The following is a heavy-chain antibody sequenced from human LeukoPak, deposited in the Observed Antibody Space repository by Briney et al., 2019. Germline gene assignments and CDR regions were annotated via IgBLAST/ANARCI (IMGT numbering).Heavy chain of an antibody. CDR3: ARIQDGYNYPLDY. D-gene: IGHD5-24*01. CDR1: GGSISSYY. CDR2: IYYSGST. J-gene: IGHJ4*02. Sequence: SETLSLTCTVSGGSISSYYWSWIRQPPGKGLEWIGYIYYSGSTNYNPSLKSRVTISVDTSKNQFSLKLSSVTAADTAVYYCARIQDGYNYPLDYWGQGTLVTVSP. V-gene: IGHV4-59*01.